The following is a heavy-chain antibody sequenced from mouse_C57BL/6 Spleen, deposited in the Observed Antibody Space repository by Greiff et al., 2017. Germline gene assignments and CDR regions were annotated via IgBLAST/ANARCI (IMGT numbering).Heavy chain of an antibody. CDR2: IHPNSGST. D-gene: IGHD2-2*01. CDR3: AGRLRQSFDY. Sequence: QVQLQQPGAELVKPGASVKLSCKASGYTFTSYWMHWVKQRPGQGLAWIGMIHPNSGSTNYNQKFKSKATLTVDKSSSTAYMQLSSLTSEDAAVYYGAGRLRQSFDYWGQGTTVTVSA. V-gene: IGHV1-64*01. J-gene: IGHJ2*01. CDR1: GYTFTSYW.